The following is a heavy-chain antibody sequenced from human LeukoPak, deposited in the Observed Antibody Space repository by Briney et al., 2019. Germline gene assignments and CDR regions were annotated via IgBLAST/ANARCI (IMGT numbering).Heavy chain of an antibody. V-gene: IGHV4-39*01. CDR2: IYYSGST. D-gene: IGHD7-27*01. Sequence: TSETLSLTCTVSGGSISSSSYYWGWIRQPPGKGLEWIGSIYYSGSTYYNPSLKSRVTISVDTSKNQFSLKLSSVTAADTAVYYCARQLGPQYAWAGEKGYYFDYWGQGTLVTVSS. J-gene: IGHJ4*02. CDR3: ARQLGPQYAWAGEKGYYFDY. CDR1: GGSISSSSYY.